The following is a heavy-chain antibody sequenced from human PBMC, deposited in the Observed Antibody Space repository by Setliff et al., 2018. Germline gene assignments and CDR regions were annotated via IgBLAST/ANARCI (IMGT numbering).Heavy chain of an antibody. CDR2: IYTDGTT. J-gene: IGHJ4*02. V-gene: IGHV3-66*01. CDR1: GSTVSSNY. Sequence: LRLSCAASGSTVSSNYMSWVRQAPGKGPEYVSIIYTDGTTYYTDSVKGRFTISRDNSKNTLYLQLNSLRAEDTAVYYCVRGLPFDYWGQGTLVTVSS. CDR3: VRGLPFDY.